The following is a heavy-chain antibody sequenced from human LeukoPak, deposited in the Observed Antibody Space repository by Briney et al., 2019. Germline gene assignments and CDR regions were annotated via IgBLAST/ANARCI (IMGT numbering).Heavy chain of an antibody. J-gene: IGHJ5*02. CDR1: GGSISSYY. D-gene: IGHD3-22*01. V-gene: IGHV4-59*01. CDR2: IYYTGST. Sequence: PSETLSLTCTVSGGSISSYYWSWIRQPPGKGLEWIGYIYYTGSTNYNPSLKSRVTISGDTPKNQFSLKLSSVTAADTAVYYCARGYYDSSGYLISYNWFDPWGQGTLVTVSS. CDR3: ARGYYDSSGYLISYNWFDP.